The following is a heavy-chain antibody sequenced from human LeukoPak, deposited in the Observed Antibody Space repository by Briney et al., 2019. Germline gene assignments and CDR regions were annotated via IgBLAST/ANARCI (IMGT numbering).Heavy chain of an antibody. D-gene: IGHD4-17*01. CDR1: GFTVSSNY. CDR3: ARPTDYGDYLDY. V-gene: IGHV3-53*01. Sequence: GGSLRLSCAASGFTVSSNYMSWVRQAPGKGLEWVSVIYSGGSTYYADSVKGRFTISRDNAKNSLYLQMNSLRAEDTAVYYCARPTDYGDYLDYWGQGTLVTVSS. J-gene: IGHJ4*02. CDR2: IYSGGST.